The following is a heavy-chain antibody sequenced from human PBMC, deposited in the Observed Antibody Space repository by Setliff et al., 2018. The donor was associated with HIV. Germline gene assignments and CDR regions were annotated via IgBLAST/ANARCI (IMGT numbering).Heavy chain of an antibody. D-gene: IGHD3-10*01. Sequence: SETLSLTCTVSGDSINSGTYYWSWIRQPAGKGLEWIGRLHLSGDTNYNPSLKSRVPMSIDTSKNQFSLKLSSVTAADTAVYYCARDNSYYYGSGSHYWYGMDVWGQGTTVTVSS. CDR1: GDSINSGTYY. CDR2: LHLSGDT. CDR3: ARDNSYYYGSGSHYWYGMDV. J-gene: IGHJ6*01. V-gene: IGHV4-61*02.